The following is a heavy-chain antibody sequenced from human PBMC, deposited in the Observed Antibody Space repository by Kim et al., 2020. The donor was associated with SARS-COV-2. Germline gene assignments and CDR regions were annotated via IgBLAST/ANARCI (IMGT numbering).Heavy chain of an antibody. CDR2: ISYDGSNK. J-gene: IGHJ4*02. CDR1: GFTFSSYG. Sequence: GGSLRLSCAASGFTFSSYGMHWVRQAPGKGLEWVAVISYDGSNKYYADSVKGRFTISRDNSKNTLYLQMNSLRAEDTAVYYCAKEIERWLQLTFIDYWGQGTLVTVSS. V-gene: IGHV3-30*18. D-gene: IGHD5-12*01. CDR3: AKEIERWLQLTFIDY.